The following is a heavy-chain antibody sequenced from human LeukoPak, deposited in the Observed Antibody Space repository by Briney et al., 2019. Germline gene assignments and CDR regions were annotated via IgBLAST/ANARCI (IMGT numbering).Heavy chain of an antibody. CDR3: ARSASRKNATPPVY. Sequence: ASVKVSCKASGYTFTSYGISWVRQAPGQGLEWMGWISAYNGNTNYAQKLQGRVTMTTDTSTSTAYMELRSLRFDDTAVYYCARSASRKNATPPVYWGQGTLVTVSS. CDR2: ISAYNGNT. J-gene: IGHJ4*02. CDR1: GYTFTSYG. V-gene: IGHV1-18*01.